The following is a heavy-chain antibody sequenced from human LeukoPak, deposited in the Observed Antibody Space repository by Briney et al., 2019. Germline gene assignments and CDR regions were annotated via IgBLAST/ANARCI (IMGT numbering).Heavy chain of an antibody. Sequence: SETLSLTCTVSGGSISSSSYYWGWIRQPPGKGLEWIGSIYYSGSTYYNPSLKSRVTISVDTSKNQFPLKLSSVTAADTAVYYCARATDPFDYWGQGTLVTVSS. J-gene: IGHJ4*02. CDR1: GGSISSSSYY. V-gene: IGHV4-39*06. CDR2: IYYSGST. CDR3: ARATDPFDY.